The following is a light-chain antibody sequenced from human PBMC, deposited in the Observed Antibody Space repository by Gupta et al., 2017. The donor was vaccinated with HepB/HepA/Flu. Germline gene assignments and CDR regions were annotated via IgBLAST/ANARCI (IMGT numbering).Light chain of an antibody. V-gene: IGKV1-39*01. CDR2: AAS. J-gene: IGKJ5*01. Sequence: DIQMTQSPSSLSASVGDRVTISCRASQSISTYLNWYQQKPGKAPKLLIYAASTWQSGVPSRFSGSGYGKDLTLTINNRQQEDFATYYCHQSVSNPSITFGQGTLVEIK. CDR1: QSISTY. CDR3: HQSVSNPSIT.